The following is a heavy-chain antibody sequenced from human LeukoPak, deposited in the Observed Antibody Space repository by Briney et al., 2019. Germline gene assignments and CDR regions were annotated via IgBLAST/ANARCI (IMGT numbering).Heavy chain of an antibody. CDR3: AKVKAAGTGYYYYYGMDV. D-gene: IGHD6-13*01. CDR2: ISYDGSNK. Sequence: PGGSLRLSCAASGFTFSSYGVHWVRQAPGKGLEWVAVISYDGSNKCYADSVKGRFTISRDNSKNTLYLQMNSLRAEDTAVYYCAKVKAAGTGYYYYYGMDVWGKGTTVTVSS. CDR1: GFTFSSYG. V-gene: IGHV3-30*18. J-gene: IGHJ6*04.